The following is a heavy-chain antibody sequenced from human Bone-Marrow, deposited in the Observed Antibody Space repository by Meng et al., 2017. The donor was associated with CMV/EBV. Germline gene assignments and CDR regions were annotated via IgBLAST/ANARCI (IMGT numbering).Heavy chain of an antibody. CDR1: GFTFSNAW. Sequence: GESLKISCAASGFTFSNAWMSWVRQAPGKGLEWVSVIYSGGSTYYADSVKGRFTISRDNSKNTLYLQMNSLRAEDTAVYYCARGGIARSRELYYYYGMDVWGQGTTVTVSS. V-gene: IGHV3-53*01. J-gene: IGHJ6*02. D-gene: IGHD6-13*01. CDR2: IYSGGST. CDR3: ARGGIARSRELYYYYGMDV.